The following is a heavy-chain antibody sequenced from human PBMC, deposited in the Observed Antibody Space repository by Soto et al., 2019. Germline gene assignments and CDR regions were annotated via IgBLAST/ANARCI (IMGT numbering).Heavy chain of an antibody. J-gene: IGHJ4*02. D-gene: IGHD1-26*01. V-gene: IGHV3-30*03. Sequence: PGGSLRLSCAASGFTFSSYGMHWVRQTPGRGLEWVAVISYDGSNTYYTDSVKGRFTISRDNSKNTLYLQMNSLRAEDTAIYYCARKGGTFYGPFDYWGQGTLVTVSS. CDR2: ISYDGSNT. CDR1: GFTFSSYG. CDR3: ARKGGTFYGPFDY.